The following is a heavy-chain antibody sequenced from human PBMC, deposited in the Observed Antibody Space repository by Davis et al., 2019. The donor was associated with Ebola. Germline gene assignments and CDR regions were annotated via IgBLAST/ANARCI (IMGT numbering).Heavy chain of an antibody. CDR1: GGSISSSSYY. CDR3: ARGSRLLLRRGYYYYGMDV. D-gene: IGHD3-22*01. V-gene: IGHV4-39*01. J-gene: IGHJ6*02. CDR2: IYYSGST. Sequence: SETLSLTCTVSGGSISSSSYYWGWIRQPPGKGLEWIGSIYYSGSTYYNPSLKSRVTISVDTSKNQFSLKLSSVTAADTAVYYCARGSRLLLRRGYYYYGMDVWGQGTTVTVSS.